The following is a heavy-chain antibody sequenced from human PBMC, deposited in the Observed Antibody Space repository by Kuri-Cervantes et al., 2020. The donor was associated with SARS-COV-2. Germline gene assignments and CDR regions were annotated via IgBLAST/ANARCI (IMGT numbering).Heavy chain of an antibody. V-gene: IGHV7-4-1*02. CDR1: GYTFTSYA. CDR2: INTNTGNP. Sequence: ASVKVSCKASGYTFTSYAMHWVRQAPGQRLEWMGWINTNTGNPTYAQGFTGRFVFSLDTSVSTAYLQISSLKAEDTAVYYCARQVGGAGYYYYYGMDVWGQGTTVTVSS. J-gene: IGHJ6*02. CDR3: ARQVGGAGYYYYYGMDV. D-gene: IGHD3-10*01.